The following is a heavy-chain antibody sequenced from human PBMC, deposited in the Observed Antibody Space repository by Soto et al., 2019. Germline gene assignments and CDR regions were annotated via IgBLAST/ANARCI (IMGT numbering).Heavy chain of an antibody. CDR2: ISGSGGST. CDR1: GFTVSSYS. D-gene: IGHD2-2*01. CDR3: AKDKGIVVVPAAIAV. J-gene: IGHJ6*02. Sequence: QPXGCLGLSCAASGFTVSSYSMSWVRQAPGKGLEWVSAISGSGGSTYYADSVKGRFTISRDNSKNTLYLQMNSLRAEDTAVYYCAKDKGIVVVPAAIAVWGQGTTVTVSS. V-gene: IGHV3-23*01.